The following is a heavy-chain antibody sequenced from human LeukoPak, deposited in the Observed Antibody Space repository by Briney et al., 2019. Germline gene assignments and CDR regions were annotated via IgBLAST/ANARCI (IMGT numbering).Heavy chain of an antibody. D-gene: IGHD3-10*01. CDR3: ATAPSGSGTFLDY. CDR1: GLTFSSYV. J-gene: IGHJ4*02. Sequence: GGSLRLSCAASGLTFSSYVMHWVRQAPGKGLEWVAVIWYGGSDKYYADSVKGRFTIPRDNSKNTLYLQMNSLRAEDTAVYYCATAPSGSGTFLDYWGQGTLVTVSS. V-gene: IGHV3-33*01. CDR2: IWYGGSDK.